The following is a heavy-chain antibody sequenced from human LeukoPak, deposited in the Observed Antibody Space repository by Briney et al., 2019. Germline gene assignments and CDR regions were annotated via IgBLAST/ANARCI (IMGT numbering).Heavy chain of an antibody. Sequence: GGSLRLSCAASGFGFSSYAMNWVRQAPGEGLQWVSSISSSGSYTNHADSLKGRFTISRDNAKNSLYLQMNSLRAEDTAVYFCARVHRGYSYGRLDYWGQGTLVTVSS. D-gene: IGHD5-18*01. CDR2: ISSSGSYT. CDR3: ARVHRGYSYGRLDY. V-gene: IGHV3-21*01. J-gene: IGHJ4*02. CDR1: GFGFSSYA.